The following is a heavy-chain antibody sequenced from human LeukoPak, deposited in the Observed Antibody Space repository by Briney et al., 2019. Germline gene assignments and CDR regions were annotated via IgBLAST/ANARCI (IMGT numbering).Heavy chain of an antibody. D-gene: IGHD6-19*01. CDR3: AREDSSGWRGGFDP. V-gene: IGHV4-61*02. J-gene: IGHJ5*02. CDR1: GGSISSGSYY. Sequence: SETLSLTCTVSGGSISSGSYYWSWIRQPAGKGLEWIGRIYTSGSTNYNPSLKSRVTISVDTSKNQFSLKLSSVTAADTAVYYCAREDSSGWRGGFDPWGQGTLVTLSS. CDR2: IYTSGST.